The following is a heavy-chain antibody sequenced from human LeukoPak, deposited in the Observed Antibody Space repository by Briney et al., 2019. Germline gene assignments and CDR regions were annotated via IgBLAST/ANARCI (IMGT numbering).Heavy chain of an antibody. V-gene: IGHV4-39*07. CDR3: ARHDITYYYDSSGYYYKSRSVALPPYYFDY. Sequence: SETLSLTCTVSGGSISSSSYYWGWIRQPPGKGLEWIGSIYYSGSTYYNPSLKSRVTISVDTSKNQFSLKLSSVTAADTAVYYCARHDITYYYDSSGYYYKSRSVALPPYYFDYWGQGTLVTVSS. J-gene: IGHJ4*02. D-gene: IGHD3-22*01. CDR2: IYYSGST. CDR1: GGSISSSSYY.